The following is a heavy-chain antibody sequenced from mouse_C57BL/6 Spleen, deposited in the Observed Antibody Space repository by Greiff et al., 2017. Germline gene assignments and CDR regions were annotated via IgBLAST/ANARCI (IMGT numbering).Heavy chain of an antibody. CDR1: GYTFTDHI. V-gene: IGHV1-11*01. CDR3: VKGVYYGKGAWFAY. D-gene: IGHD2-1*01. Sequence: VQLQESGAELASPGASVTLSCKASGYTFTDHIMNWVKKRPGQGLEWIGRIYPVSGATNYNQKFMGKATFSVDRSSSTVYMVLNSLTSEDPAVYYCVKGVYYGKGAWFAYWGQGTLVTVSA. CDR2: IYPVSGAT. J-gene: IGHJ3*01.